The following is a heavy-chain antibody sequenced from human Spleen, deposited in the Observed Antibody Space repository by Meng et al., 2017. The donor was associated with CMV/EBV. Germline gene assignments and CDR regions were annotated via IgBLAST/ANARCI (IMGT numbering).Heavy chain of an antibody. D-gene: IGHD5-24*01. V-gene: IGHV3-30*02. CDR3: AKKELALNDAFDI. Sequence: GESLKISCEASGFTFMSKGMHWVRQAPGKGLEWVAFIRYDGSKQYYVDSVKGRFTISRDNSKNTLYLQMNSLSADDTAVYYCAKKELALNDAFDIWGHGTMVTVSS. J-gene: IGHJ3*02. CDR2: IRYDGSKQ. CDR1: GFTFMSKG.